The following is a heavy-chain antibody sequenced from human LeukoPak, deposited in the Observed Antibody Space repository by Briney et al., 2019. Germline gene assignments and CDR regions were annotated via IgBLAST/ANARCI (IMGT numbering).Heavy chain of an antibody. CDR2: ISYSGSGT. Sequence: GGSLRLSCAASGFTFSSSAMAWVRHAPGKGLEWVSTISYSGSGTYYADSVKGRFTISRDNSKNTLYLQMNSLRAEDTAVYYCAKFGATPDAFDIWGQGTMVTVSS. J-gene: IGHJ3*02. V-gene: IGHV3-23*01. CDR3: AKFGATPDAFDI. CDR1: GFTFSSSA. D-gene: IGHD3-16*01.